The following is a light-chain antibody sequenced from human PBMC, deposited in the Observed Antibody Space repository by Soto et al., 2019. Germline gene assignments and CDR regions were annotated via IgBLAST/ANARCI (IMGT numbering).Light chain of an antibody. V-gene: IGKV1-12*01. CDR3: QHAHSFSLA. CDR2: AAS. J-gene: IGKJ4*01. CDR1: QDIASW. Sequence: DIPLTQSPSSVSASVGDRVTITCRASQDIASWLAWYQWKPGKAPKFLIYAASSLHSGVPSRFSGSGSGTDFTLTISSLQREDFSTYYCQHAHSFSLAFGGGTKVEIK.